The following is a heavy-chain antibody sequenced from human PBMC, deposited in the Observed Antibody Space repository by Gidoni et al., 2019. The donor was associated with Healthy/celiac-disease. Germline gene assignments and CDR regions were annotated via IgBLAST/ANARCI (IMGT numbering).Heavy chain of an antibody. Sequence: QVQLVESGGGVVQPGRSLRLSCAASGFTFSSYAMHWVRQAPGKGLEWVAVISNDGSNKYYADSVKGRFTISRDNSKNTLYLQMNSLRAEDTAVYYCARDLHAFDIWGQGTMVTVSS. CDR2: ISNDGSNK. V-gene: IGHV3-30*04. J-gene: IGHJ3*02. CDR1: GFTFSSYA. CDR3: ARDLHAFDI.